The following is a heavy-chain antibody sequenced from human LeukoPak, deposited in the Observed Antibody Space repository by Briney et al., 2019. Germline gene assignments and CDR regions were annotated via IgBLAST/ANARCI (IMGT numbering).Heavy chain of an antibody. V-gene: IGHV4-4*07. J-gene: IGHJ2*01. CDR3: ARVSSSWYKDWYFDL. Sequence: PSETMSLTCTVSGVSISSYYWSWIRQPAGKGLEWIGRIDTSGNTNYKPSLKSRVTMSVDTSKNQFSLKLSSVTAADTDVYYCARVSSSWYKDWYFDLWGRGTLVTVCS. CDR1: GVSISSYY. CDR2: IDTSGNT. D-gene: IGHD6-13*01.